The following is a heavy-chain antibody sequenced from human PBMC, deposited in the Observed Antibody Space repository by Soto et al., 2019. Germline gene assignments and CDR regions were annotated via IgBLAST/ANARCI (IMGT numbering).Heavy chain of an antibody. V-gene: IGHV4-34*01. CDR1: GGSFSGYY. CDR2: INHSGST. D-gene: IGHD3-10*01. Sequence: KPSETLSLTCAVYGGSFSGYYWSWIRQPPGKGLEWIGEINHSGSTNYNPSLKSRVTISVDTSKNQFSLKLSSVTAADTAVYYCARRVTMVRGVTYYYYGMDVWGQGTTVTVSS. CDR3: ARRVTMVRGVTYYYYGMDV. J-gene: IGHJ6*02.